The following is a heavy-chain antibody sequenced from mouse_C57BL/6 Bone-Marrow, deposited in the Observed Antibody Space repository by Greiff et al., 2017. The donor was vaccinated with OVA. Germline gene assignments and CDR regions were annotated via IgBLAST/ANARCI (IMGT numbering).Heavy chain of an antibody. Sequence: EVQGVESGGGLVQPKGSLKLSCAASGFSFNTYAMNWVRQAPGKGLEWVARIRSKSNNYATYYADSVKDRFTISRDDSESMLYLQMNNLKTEDTAMYYCVRQGITTVVATDYYAMDYWGQGTSVTVSS. CDR2: IRSKSNNYAT. V-gene: IGHV10-1*01. CDR3: VRQGITTVVATDYYAMDY. J-gene: IGHJ4*01. D-gene: IGHD1-1*01. CDR1: GFSFNTYA.